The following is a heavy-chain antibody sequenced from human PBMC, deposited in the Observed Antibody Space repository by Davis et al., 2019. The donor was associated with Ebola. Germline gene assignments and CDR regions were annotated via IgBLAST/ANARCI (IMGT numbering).Heavy chain of an antibody. CDR2: IYSGGST. Sequence: GESLKISCAASGFTVSSNYMSWVRQAPGKGLEWVSVIYSGGSTYYADSVKGRFTISRDNSKNTLYLQMNSLRAEDTAVYYCARDRWPNYWGQGTLVTVSS. J-gene: IGHJ4*02. V-gene: IGHV3-66*02. CDR3: ARDRWPNY. CDR1: GFTVSSNY. D-gene: IGHD4-23*01.